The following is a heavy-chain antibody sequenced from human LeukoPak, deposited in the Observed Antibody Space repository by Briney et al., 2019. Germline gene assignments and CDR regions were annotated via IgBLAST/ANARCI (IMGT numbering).Heavy chain of an antibody. V-gene: IGHV3-30*03. Sequence: GRSLRLSCAASGFTFSSHGMHWVRQAPGKGLEWVAVISYDGSNKYYADSVKGRFTISRDNSKNTLYLQMNSLRAEDTAVYYCARRAGAYSHPYDYWGQGTLVTVSS. CDR2: ISYDGSNK. J-gene: IGHJ4*02. D-gene: IGHD4/OR15-4a*01. CDR3: ARRAGAYSHPYDY. CDR1: GFTFSSHG.